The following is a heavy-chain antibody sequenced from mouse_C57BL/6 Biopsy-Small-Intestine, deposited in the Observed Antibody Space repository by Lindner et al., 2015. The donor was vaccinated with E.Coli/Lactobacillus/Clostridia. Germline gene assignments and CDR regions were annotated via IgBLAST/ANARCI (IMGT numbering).Heavy chain of an antibody. CDR1: GYTFKDSN. D-gene: IGHD4-1*01. CDR2: INPNNGDT. CDR3: ARQGDVDTTLFGWDV. J-gene: IGHJ1*01. Sequence: SVKVSCKASGYTFKDSNIHWVRQAPGQGLEWVGWINPNNGDTHYAQNFRGRVTMTGDTSISTAYMDLSWLRSDDTAVYYCARQGDVDTTLFGWDVWGQGTTVTVSS. V-gene: IGHV1S29*02.